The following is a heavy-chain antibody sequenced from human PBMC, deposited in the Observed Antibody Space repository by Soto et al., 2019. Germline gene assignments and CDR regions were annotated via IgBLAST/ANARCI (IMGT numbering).Heavy chain of an antibody. CDR2: IRGDGRET. V-gene: IGHV3-74*01. Sequence: EVQLVESGGGLVQPGGSLRLSCAASGFTFSNYWMHWVRQAPGKGLVWVSRIRGDGRETSYADSVKGRFTISRDNAKNTLYLQMNSLRADDTAVYYCATYFDDLWGFDYWGQGTLVPVSS. CDR1: GFTFSNYW. CDR3: ATYFDDLWGFDY. D-gene: IGHD3-16*01. J-gene: IGHJ4*02.